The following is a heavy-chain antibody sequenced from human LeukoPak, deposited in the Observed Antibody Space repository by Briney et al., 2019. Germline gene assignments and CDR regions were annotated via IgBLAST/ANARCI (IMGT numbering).Heavy chain of an antibody. J-gene: IGHJ6*03. Sequence: GGSLRLSCAASGLTFSSYAMSWVRQAPGKGLEWVSAISGSGGSTYYADSVKGRFTISRDNSKNTLYLQMNSLRAEDTAVYYCAKGYCSGGSCGKSGYYYYYMDVWGKGTTVTVSS. CDR3: AKGYCSGGSCGKSGYYYYYMDV. D-gene: IGHD2-15*01. V-gene: IGHV3-23*01. CDR2: ISGSGGST. CDR1: GLTFSSYA.